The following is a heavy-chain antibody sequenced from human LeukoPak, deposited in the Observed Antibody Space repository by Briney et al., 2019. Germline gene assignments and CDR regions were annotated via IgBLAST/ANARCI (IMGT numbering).Heavy chain of an antibody. CDR2: ISSNGGST. CDR1: GFPFSVSA. CDR3: ARGPELKRYQLPFDY. V-gene: IGHV3-64*01. Sequence: GGPLRLSCAASGFPFSVSAMHWVRQAPGKGLEYVSAISSNGGSTYYANSVKGRFTISRDNSKNTLYLQMGSLRAEDMAVYYCARGPELKRYQLPFDYWGQGTLVTVSS. J-gene: IGHJ4*02. D-gene: IGHD2-2*01.